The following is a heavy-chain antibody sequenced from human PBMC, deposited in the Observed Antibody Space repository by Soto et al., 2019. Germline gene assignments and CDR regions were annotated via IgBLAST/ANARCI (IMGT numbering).Heavy chain of an antibody. CDR1: GFTFNIYS. D-gene: IGHD3-22*01. J-gene: IGHJ4*02. V-gene: IGHV3-21*01. Sequence: PGGSLRLSCAASGFTFNIYSMNWVRQAPGKGLEWVSSISSRSSNIDYADSVKGRFTISRDNANNSLYLQMNNLSADDTAVYYCARDTKMLAPITYMDHWGRGTLVTVSS. CDR2: ISSRSSNI. CDR3: ARDTKMLAPITYMDH.